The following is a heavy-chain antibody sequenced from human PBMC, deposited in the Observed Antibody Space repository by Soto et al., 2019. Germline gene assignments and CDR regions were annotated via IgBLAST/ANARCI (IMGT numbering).Heavy chain of an antibody. D-gene: IGHD1-26*01. CDR2: LWYDGSKQ. Sequence: QVQLVESGGGVVQPGRSLRLSCTASGFNFSLYGMHWVRQAPGKGLEWVGVLWYDGSKQFYADSVKGRFTFSRDNSKNTLYLQMNSLRAEDTAMYYCARGRWTATYYSYFDYWGQGSLVTVSS. V-gene: IGHV3-33*01. J-gene: IGHJ4*02. CDR3: ARGRWTATYYSYFDY. CDR1: GFNFSLYG.